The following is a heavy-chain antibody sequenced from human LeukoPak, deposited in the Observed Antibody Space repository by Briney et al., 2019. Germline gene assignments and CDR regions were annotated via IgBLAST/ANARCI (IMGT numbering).Heavy chain of an antibody. D-gene: IGHD5-18*01. V-gene: IGHV1-46*01. CDR1: GYTFTTYY. Sequence: GSVKASCKASGYTFTTYYMHWVRQAPGQGLEWMGIINPSSGSTSYAQKFQGKFTMTRHTSTSTVYMELSSLRSEDTPIYYCARVLGAHRYGSIDHWGQGTLVTVSS. J-gene: IGHJ4*02. CDR2: INPSSGST. CDR3: ARVLGAHRYGSIDH.